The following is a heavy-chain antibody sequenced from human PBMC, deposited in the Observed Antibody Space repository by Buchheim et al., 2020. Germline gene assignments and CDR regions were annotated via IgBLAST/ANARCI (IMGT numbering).Heavy chain of an antibody. CDR2: ISYDGSNK. CDR1: GFTFSSYA. Sequence: QVQLVESGGGVVQPGRSLRLSCAASGFTFSSYAMHWVRQAPGKGLEWVAVISYDGSNKYYADSAKGRFTISRDNSKTTLYLQMNSLRAEDTAVYYCARDLEGRGSYGMDVWGQGTT. J-gene: IGHJ6*02. V-gene: IGHV3-30-3*01. CDR3: ARDLEGRGSYGMDV. D-gene: IGHD2-15*01.